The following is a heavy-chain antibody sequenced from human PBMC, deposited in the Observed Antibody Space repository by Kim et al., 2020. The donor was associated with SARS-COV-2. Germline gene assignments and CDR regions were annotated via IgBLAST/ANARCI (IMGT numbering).Heavy chain of an antibody. CDR2: ISYDGSNK. D-gene: IGHD6-13*01. Sequence: GGSLRLSCAASGFTFSSYGMHWVRQAPGKGLEWVAVISYDGSNKYYADSVKGRFTISRDNSKNTLYLQMNSLRAEDTAVYYCARVMFSSWYSDWGQGTLVTGSS. J-gene: IGHJ4*02. CDR3: ARVMFSSWYSD. CDR1: GFTFSSYG. V-gene: IGHV3-33*05.